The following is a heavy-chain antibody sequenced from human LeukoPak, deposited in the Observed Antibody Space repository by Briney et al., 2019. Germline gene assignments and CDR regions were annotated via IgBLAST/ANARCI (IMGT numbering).Heavy chain of an antibody. V-gene: IGHV3-30*02. CDR3: AKQEAPGGEYFQH. D-gene: IGHD4-23*01. CDR1: GFTFSSYG. J-gene: IGHJ1*01. Sequence: GGSLRLSCAASGFTFSSYGMHWVRQAPGKGLEWVAFIRYDGSNKYYADSVKGRFTISRVNSKNTLYLQMNSLRAEDTAVYYCAKQEAPGGEYFQHWGQGTLVTVSS. CDR2: IRYDGSNK.